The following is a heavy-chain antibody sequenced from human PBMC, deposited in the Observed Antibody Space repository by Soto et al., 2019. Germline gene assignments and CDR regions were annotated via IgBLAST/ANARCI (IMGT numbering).Heavy chain of an antibody. Sequence: GGSLRLSCAASGLTFSSYAMSWVHQAPGKGLEWVSAISGSGGSTYYADSVKGRFTISRDNSKNTLYLQMNSLRAEDTAVYYCAKDPGFTANYYYGMDVWGQGTTVTVSS. V-gene: IGHV3-23*01. D-gene: IGHD6-25*01. CDR1: GLTFSSYA. CDR3: AKDPGFTANYYYGMDV. CDR2: ISGSGGST. J-gene: IGHJ6*02.